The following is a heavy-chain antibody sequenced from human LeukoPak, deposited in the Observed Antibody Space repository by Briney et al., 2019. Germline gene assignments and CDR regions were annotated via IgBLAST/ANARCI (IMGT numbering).Heavy chain of an antibody. V-gene: IGHV3-30*18. CDR2: ILYDGSNK. D-gene: IGHD5-18*01. CDR1: GFTFSSYG. J-gene: IGHJ3*02. Sequence: PGGSLRLSCAASGFTFSSYGMHWVRQAPGKGLEWVAVILYDGSNKYYADSVKGRFTISRDNSKNTLYLQMNSLRAEDTAVYYCAKEARYIYVWEAFDIWGQGTMVTVSS. CDR3: AKEARYIYVWEAFDI.